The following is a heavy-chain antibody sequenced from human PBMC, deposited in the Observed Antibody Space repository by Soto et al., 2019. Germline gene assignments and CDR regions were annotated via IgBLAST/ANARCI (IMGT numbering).Heavy chain of an antibody. Sequence: QVQLVQSGAEVKKPGASVKVSCKASGYTFTSYDINWVRQAPGQALEWMGWMNPNSGNTGSAQKFQGRVTMTRNTSISTAYMELSSMRAEDTAVYYCAREWSSPTGGWFDPWGQGTLVTVSS. V-gene: IGHV1-8*01. J-gene: IGHJ5*02. D-gene: IGHD4-17*01. CDR2: MNPNSGNT. CDR1: GYTFTSYD. CDR3: AREWSSPTGGWFDP.